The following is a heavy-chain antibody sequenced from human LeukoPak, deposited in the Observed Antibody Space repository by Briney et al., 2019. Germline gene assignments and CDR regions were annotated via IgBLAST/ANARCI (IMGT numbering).Heavy chain of an antibody. CDR3: ARGRGYSSSWYYYYGMDV. J-gene: IGHJ6*02. CDR2: INHSGST. CDR1: GGSFGGYY. D-gene: IGHD6-13*01. V-gene: IGHV4-34*01. Sequence: SETLSLTCAVYGGSFGGYYWSWTRQPPGKGLEWIGEINHSGSTNYNPSLKSRVTISVDTSKNQFSLKLSSVTAADTAVYYCARGRGYSSSWYYYYGMDVWGQGTTVTVSS.